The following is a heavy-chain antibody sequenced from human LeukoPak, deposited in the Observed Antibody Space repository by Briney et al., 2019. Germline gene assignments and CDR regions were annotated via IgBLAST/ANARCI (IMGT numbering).Heavy chain of an antibody. D-gene: IGHD1-26*01. Sequence: GGSLRLSCAVSGFPVSNNFMSWVRQATGKGLEWVSDIYSGGGTDYADSVKARFTISRDNSNNTLFLQMNSLRAEDTAAYYCARVLYSGTYYFSYWGQGTLVTVSS. CDR2: IYSGGGT. J-gene: IGHJ4*02. CDR1: GFPVSNNF. V-gene: IGHV3-66*01. CDR3: ARVLYSGTYYFSY.